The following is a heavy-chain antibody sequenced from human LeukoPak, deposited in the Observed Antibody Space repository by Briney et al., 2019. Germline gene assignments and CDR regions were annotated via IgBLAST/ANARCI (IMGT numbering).Heavy chain of an antibody. CDR1: GGTFSSYA. CDR2: IIPIFGTV. Sequence: SVKVSCKASGGTFSSYAISWVRQAPGQGLEWMGGIIPIFGTVNYAQKFQGRVTITADESTSTAYMELSSLRSEDTAVYYCARLHDYGDYRPFDHWGQGTLVTVSS. D-gene: IGHD4-17*01. V-gene: IGHV1-69*13. CDR3: ARLHDYGDYRPFDH. J-gene: IGHJ4*02.